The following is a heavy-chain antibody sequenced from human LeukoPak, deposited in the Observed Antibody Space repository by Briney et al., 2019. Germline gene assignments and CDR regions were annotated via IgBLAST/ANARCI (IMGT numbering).Heavy chain of an antibody. CDR3: ASDLSRTLVY. Sequence: GGSLRLSCAASGFTFSSYWMSWVRQAPGKGLEYVANIKEDGSEKYYVDSVKGRFTVSRDNAKNSLYLQMNSLRAEDTAVYYCASDLSRTLVYRGQGTLVTVSS. CDR2: IKEDGSEK. D-gene: IGHD1-14*01. CDR1: GFTFSSYW. V-gene: IGHV3-7*01. J-gene: IGHJ4*02.